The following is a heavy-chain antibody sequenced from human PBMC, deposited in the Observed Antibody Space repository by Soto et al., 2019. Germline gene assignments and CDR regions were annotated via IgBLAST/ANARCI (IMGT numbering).Heavy chain of an antibody. CDR1: GGSISSYY. D-gene: IGHD3-16*01. CDR2: IYYSGST. J-gene: IGHJ6*03. CDR3: ARLRVPSFSYYYYMDV. Sequence: SETLSLTCTVSGGSISSYYWSWIRQPPGKGLEWIGYIYYSGSTNYNPSLKSRVTISVDTSKNQFSLKLSSVTAADTAVYYCARLRVPSFSYYYYMDVWGKGTTVTVSS. V-gene: IGHV4-59*08.